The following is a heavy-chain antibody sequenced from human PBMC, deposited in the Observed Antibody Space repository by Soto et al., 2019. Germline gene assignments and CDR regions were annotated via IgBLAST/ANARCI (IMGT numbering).Heavy chain of an antibody. CDR1: GASVSSDSYS. V-gene: IGHV4-61*01. J-gene: IGHJ6*02. CDR2: FYFTGST. CDR3: AKDHRFYGMDV. Sequence: QVRLQESGPGLVKPSETLSLTCTVSGASVSSDSYSWPWIRQPPGKGLEWIGCFYFTGSTKTNPSLQSRVSISVDESKNQMSLKLNSVTAADTAVYYCAKDHRFYGMDVWGQGTSVTVSS.